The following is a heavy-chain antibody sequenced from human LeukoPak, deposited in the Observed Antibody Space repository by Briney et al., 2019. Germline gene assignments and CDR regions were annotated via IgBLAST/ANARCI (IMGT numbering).Heavy chain of an antibody. J-gene: IGHJ4*02. D-gene: IGHD3-16*02. CDR3: YVWGSYRYTGKYDY. CDR1: GGSISSGGYY. V-gene: IGHV4-39*01. CDR2: IYYSGST. Sequence: SQTLSLTCTVSGGSISSGGYYWSWIRQPPGKGLEWIGSIYYSGSTYYNPSLKSRVTISVDTSKNQFSLKLSSVTAADTAVYYCYVWGSYRYTGKYDYWGQGTLVTVSS.